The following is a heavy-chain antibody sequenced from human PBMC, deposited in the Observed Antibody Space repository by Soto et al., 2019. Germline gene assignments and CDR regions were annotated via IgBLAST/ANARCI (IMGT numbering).Heavy chain of an antibody. D-gene: IGHD3-22*01. CDR2: IVVGSGNT. J-gene: IGHJ6*02. Sequence: ASVKVSCKASGFTFTSSAVQWVRQARGQRLEWIGWIVVGSGNTNYAQKFQERVTITSDMSTSTAYMELSSLRSEDTAVYYCAADLYHSSGYSIAAYYYYGMDVWGQGTTVTV. V-gene: IGHV1-58*01. CDR3: AADLYHSSGYSIAAYYYYGMDV. CDR1: GFTFTSSA.